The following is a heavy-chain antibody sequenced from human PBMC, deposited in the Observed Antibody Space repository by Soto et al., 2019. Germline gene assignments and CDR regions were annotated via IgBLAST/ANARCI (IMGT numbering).Heavy chain of an antibody. CDR3: AKARYYYDSSGYYSGYFDY. V-gene: IGHV3-23*01. D-gene: IGHD3-22*01. Sequence: PGGSLRLGCAASGFTFSSYAMSWVRQDPGKGLEWVSAISGSGGSTYYADSVKGRFTISRDNSKNTLYLQMNSLRAEDTAVYYCAKARYYYDSSGYYSGYFDYWGQGTLVTVSS. CDR2: ISGSGGST. J-gene: IGHJ4*02. CDR1: GFTFSSYA.